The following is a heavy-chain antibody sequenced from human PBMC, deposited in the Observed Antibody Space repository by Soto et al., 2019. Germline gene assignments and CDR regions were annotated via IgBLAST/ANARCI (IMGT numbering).Heavy chain of an antibody. V-gene: IGHV4-34*01. D-gene: IGHD2-2*01. CDR3: ASSITSCCDY. J-gene: IGHJ4*02. Sequence: QEQLQQWGAGLLKPSETLSLTCAVYGGSFSGYYWSWIRQPPGKGLEWIGEINHSGSTNYNPSPMSRVTISVDTSKNQFSLKLSSVTAADTAVYYCASSITSCCDYWGQGTLVTVSS. CDR2: INHSGST. CDR1: GGSFSGYY.